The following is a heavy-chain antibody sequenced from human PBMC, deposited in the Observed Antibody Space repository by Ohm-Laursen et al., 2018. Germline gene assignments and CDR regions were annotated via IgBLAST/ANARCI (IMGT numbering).Heavy chain of an antibody. CDR1: GFTITSYW. J-gene: IGHJ4*02. V-gene: IGHV3-23*01. CDR3: AKRERSCSAGSCHTTIPNFDY. Sequence: SLRLSCAASGFTITSYWMTWVRQAPGKGLEWVSGITGSGSDTYYADSVKGRFTISRDNSKNTLFLQMNSLRAGDTAVYYCAKRERSCSAGSCHTTIPNFDYWGQGTLVTVSS. CDR2: ITGSGSDT. D-gene: IGHD2-15*01.